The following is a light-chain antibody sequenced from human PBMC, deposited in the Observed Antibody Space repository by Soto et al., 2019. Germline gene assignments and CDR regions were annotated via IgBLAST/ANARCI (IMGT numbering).Light chain of an antibody. CDR1: QSVSTY. Sequence: EIVLTQSPATLSLSPGERATLSCRASQSVSTYLAWYQQKPGQAPRLLIYDASTRGAGIPARFSGSGSGTDFTLTISSLQPEDFAVYYCQQRSNWPLSLTFGGGTKVEIK. CDR2: DAS. J-gene: IGKJ4*01. CDR3: QQRSNWPLSLT. V-gene: IGKV3-11*01.